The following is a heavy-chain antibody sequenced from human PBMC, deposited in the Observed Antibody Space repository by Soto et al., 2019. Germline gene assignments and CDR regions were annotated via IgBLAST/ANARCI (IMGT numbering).Heavy chain of an antibody. D-gene: IGHD4-17*01. V-gene: IGHV4-30-2*03. CDR1: GGSISSGGYS. CDR2: IYHSGST. CDR3: ARQADRAPTVVRV. Sequence: PSETLSLTCAVSGGSISSGGYSWSWIRQPPGRGLEWIGYIYHSGSTYYNPSLKSRVTISVDTSKNQFSLKLSSVTAADTAVYYCARQADRAPTVVRVWGQGTLVTVSS. J-gene: IGHJ4*02.